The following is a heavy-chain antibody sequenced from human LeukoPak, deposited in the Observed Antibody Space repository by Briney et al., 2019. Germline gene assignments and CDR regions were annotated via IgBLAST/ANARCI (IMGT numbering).Heavy chain of an antibody. Sequence: PGGSLRLSCAASGFTFSSYSMNWVRQAPGKGLEWVSYISSSSSTIYYADSVKGRFTISRDNAKNSLYLQMNSLRAEDTALYYCARGTKPDSSGYYFDYWGQGTLITVSS. V-gene: IGHV3-48*04. CDR3: ARGTKPDSSGYYFDY. D-gene: IGHD3-22*01. J-gene: IGHJ4*02. CDR2: ISSSSSTI. CDR1: GFTFSSYS.